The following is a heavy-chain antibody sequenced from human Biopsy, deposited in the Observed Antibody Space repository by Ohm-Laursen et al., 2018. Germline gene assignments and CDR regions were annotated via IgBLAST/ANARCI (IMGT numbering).Heavy chain of an antibody. CDR1: GFTFSDYF. D-gene: IGHD3-10*01. Sequence: SLRLSCTASGFTFSDYFMSWVRQPPGKGLEWVATIKEDATLKWYADSVRGRFTVSRDNSKSLLYFQMDSLRAEDTAVYYCSTFHRGVDVFDIWGQGTMVTVSS. CDR3: STFHRGVDVFDI. V-gene: IGHV3-7*01. CDR2: IKEDATLK. J-gene: IGHJ3*02.